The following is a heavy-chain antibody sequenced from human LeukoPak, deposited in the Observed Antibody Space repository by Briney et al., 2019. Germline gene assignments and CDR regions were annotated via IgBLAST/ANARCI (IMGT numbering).Heavy chain of an antibody. J-gene: IGHJ6*03. CDR3: AKGDFYGSGRDYYYYMDV. D-gene: IGHD3-10*01. V-gene: IGHV3-23*01. CDR1: EFTFSSYG. CDR2: ISGSGGST. Sequence: GGSLSLSCAAAEFTFSSYGMSWVRQAAGKGLEWVSAISGSGGSTYYADSVKGRFTISRDNSKNTLYLQMNSLRAEDTAVYNCAKGDFYGSGRDYYYYMDVWGKGTTVTISS.